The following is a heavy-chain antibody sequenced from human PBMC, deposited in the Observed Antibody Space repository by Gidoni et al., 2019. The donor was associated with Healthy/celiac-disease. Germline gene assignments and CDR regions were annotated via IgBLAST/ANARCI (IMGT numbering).Heavy chain of an antibody. CDR1: GGSISSYY. J-gene: IGHJ4*02. CDR2: IYYSGST. CDR3: ARDSATVTPGPFFDY. Sequence: QVQLQESGPGLVKPSETLSLTCTVSGGSISSYYWSWIRQPPGKGLEWIGYIYYSGSTNYNPSLKSRVTISVDTSKNQFSLKLSSVTAADTAVYYCARDSATVTPGPFFDYWGQGTLVTVSS. V-gene: IGHV4-59*01. D-gene: IGHD4-17*01.